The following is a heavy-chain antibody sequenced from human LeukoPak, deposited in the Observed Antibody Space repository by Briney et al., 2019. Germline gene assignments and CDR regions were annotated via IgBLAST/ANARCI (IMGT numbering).Heavy chain of an antibody. Sequence: RRASVKVSCKASGYTFTSYDINWVRQATGQGLEWMGWMNPNSGNTSYAQKFQGRVTMTRDTSTSTVYMELSSLRSEDTAVYYCARDQTPFYSSSWFTFDYWGQGTLVTVSS. CDR1: GYTFTSYD. CDR3: ARDQTPFYSSSWFTFDY. CDR2: MNPNSGNT. J-gene: IGHJ4*02. V-gene: IGHV1-8*01. D-gene: IGHD6-13*01.